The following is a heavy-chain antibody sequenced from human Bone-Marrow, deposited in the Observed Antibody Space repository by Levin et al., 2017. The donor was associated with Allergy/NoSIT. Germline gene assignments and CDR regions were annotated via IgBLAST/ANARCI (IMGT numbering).Heavy chain of an antibody. CDR2: IKSKTDGGTT. Sequence: GESLKISCEASGFTFSYAWMTWVRQAPGKGLEWVGRIKSKTDGGTTDYVAPVKGRFTISRDDSKRTLYLQMDSLQTEDTAVYYCHHAGYDFSIDNLHYMDVWGKGTTVIVSS. D-gene: IGHD3-3*01. V-gene: IGHV3-15*01. CDR3: HHAGYDFSIDNLHYMDV. CDR1: GFTFSYAW. J-gene: IGHJ6*03.